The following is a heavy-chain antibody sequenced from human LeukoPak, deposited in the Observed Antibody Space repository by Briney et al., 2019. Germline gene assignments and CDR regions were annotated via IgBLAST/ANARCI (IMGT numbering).Heavy chain of an antibody. Sequence: GRSLRLSCAASGFTFSSYGMHWVRQAPGKGREWVAVISYDGSNKYYADSVKGRFTISRDNSKNTLYLQMNSLRAEDTALYYCAKALRWYDDAFDIWGQGTMVTVSS. CDR1: GFTFSSYG. CDR3: AKALRWYDDAFDI. D-gene: IGHD4-23*01. J-gene: IGHJ3*02. CDR2: ISYDGSNK. V-gene: IGHV3-30*18.